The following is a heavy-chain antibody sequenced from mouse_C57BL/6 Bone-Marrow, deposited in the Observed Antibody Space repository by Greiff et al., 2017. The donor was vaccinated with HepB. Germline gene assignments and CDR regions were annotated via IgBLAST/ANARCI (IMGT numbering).Heavy chain of an antibody. CDR1: GFTFSSYA. V-gene: IGHV5-4*01. J-gene: IGHJ2*01. CDR3: ARDGGY. CDR2: ISDGGSYT. Sequence: EVQLVESGGGLVKPGGSLKLSCAASGFTFSSYAMSWVRQTPEKRLEWVATISDGGSYTYYPANVKGRFTISRDNAKNNLYLQMSHLKSEDTAMYYCARDGGYWGQGTTLTVSS.